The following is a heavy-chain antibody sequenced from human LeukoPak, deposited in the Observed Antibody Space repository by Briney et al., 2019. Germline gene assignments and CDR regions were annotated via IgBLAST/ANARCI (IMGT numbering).Heavy chain of an antibody. V-gene: IGHV4-39*07. CDR2: INYSGST. CDR3: AREVAAAGPFDY. J-gene: IGHJ4*02. Sequence: PSGTLSLTCTVSGVSVSSTTYYWSWIRQPPGKGLEWIASINYSGSTYYNPSLKSRVTISVDTSKNQFSLKLSSVTAADTAVYYCAREVAAAGPFDYWGQGTLVTVSS. CDR1: GVSVSSTTYY. D-gene: IGHD6-13*01.